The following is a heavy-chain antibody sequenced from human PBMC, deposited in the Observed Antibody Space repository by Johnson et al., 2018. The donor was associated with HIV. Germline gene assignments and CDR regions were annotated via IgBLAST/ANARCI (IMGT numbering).Heavy chain of an antibody. CDR2: ISGSGGST. D-gene: IGHD2-21*02. J-gene: IGHJ3*02. Sequence: VQLVESGGGLVQPGGSLRLSCAASGFTFSSYAISWVRQAPGKGLEWVSTISGSGGSTYPADSVKGRFTISRDNSNNTLYMQMKSLKAEDTAIYYCAKEYCGGDCSTDAFDIWGPGTVVTVSS. V-gene: IGHV3-23*04. CDR3: AKEYCGGDCSTDAFDI. CDR1: GFTFSSYA.